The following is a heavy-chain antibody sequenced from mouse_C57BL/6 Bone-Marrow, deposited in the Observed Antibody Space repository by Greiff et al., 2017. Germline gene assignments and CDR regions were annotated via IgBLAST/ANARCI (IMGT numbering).Heavy chain of an antibody. CDR3: ARQGMVTTGAMDY. CDR1: GFSLTSYG. D-gene: IGHD2-3*01. CDR2: IWSDGST. Sequence: VHLVESGPGLVAPSQSLSITCTVSGFSLTSYGVHWVRQPPGKGLEWLVVIWSDGSTTYNSALKSRLGISKDNSKSQVFLKMNSLQTVDTAVYYCARQGMVTTGAMDYWGQGTSVTVSS. V-gene: IGHV2-6-1*01. J-gene: IGHJ4*01.